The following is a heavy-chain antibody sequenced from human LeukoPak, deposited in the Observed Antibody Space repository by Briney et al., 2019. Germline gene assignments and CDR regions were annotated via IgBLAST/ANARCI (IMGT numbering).Heavy chain of an antibody. CDR2: IRYDGSNK. CDR3: ARVGSIPNPDI. J-gene: IGHJ3*02. Sequence: WGSLRLSCAASGFTFSSYGMHWVRQAPGKGLEWVAFIRYDGSNKYYEDSVKGRFTISRDNSKNMLYLQMNSLRAEDTAVYYCARVGSIPNPDIWGQGTMLTVSS. V-gene: IGHV3-30*02. CDR1: GFTFSSYG.